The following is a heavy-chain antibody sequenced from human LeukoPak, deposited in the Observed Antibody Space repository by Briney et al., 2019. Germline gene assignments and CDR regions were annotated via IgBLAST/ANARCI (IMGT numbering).Heavy chain of an antibody. CDR3: ARDYLTTGTTAFYI. CDR1: GYIFTNYG. Sequence: GASVKVSCKTSGYIFTNYGISWVRQAPGQGLEWMGWICSDNGNTNYAQKLQGRVTVTTDTSTNTAYLELRSLRSDDTAVYYCARDYLTTGTTAFYIWGQGTVVTVSS. V-gene: IGHV1-18*01. D-gene: IGHD1-1*01. J-gene: IGHJ3*02. CDR2: ICSDNGNT.